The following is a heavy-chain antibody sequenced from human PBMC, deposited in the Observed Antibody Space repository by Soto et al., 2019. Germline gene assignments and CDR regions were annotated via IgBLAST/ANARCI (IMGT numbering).Heavy chain of an antibody. V-gene: IGHV2-5*01. D-gene: IGHD3-22*01. J-gene: IGHJ5*02. CDR3: AHTKDSSGFLTS. Sequence: SGPTLVNPTQTLTLTCSFSGFSLSVYGVRVIWFRQPPGETLEWLALIHWNDDKRYGPYLKSRLTITKDTSKNQVVLTLTNLDPLDTGTYFCAHTKDSSGFLTSCGQGILVTVS. CDR1: GFSLSVYGVR. CDR2: IHWNDDK.